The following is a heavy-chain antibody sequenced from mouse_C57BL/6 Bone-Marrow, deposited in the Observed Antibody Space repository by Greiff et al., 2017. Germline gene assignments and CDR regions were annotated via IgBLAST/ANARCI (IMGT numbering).Heavy chain of an antibody. CDR2: IHPNSGST. D-gene: IGHD1-1*01. CDR3: ARNYGSSDPWFAY. Sequence: VQLQQPGAELVKPGASVKLSCKASGYTFTSYWMHWVKQRPGQGLEWIGMIHPNSGSTNYNEKFKSKATLTVDQSSSTAYMQLSSLTSEDSAVYYCARNYGSSDPWFAYWGQGTLVTVSA. V-gene: IGHV1-64*01. CDR1: GYTFTSYW. J-gene: IGHJ3*01.